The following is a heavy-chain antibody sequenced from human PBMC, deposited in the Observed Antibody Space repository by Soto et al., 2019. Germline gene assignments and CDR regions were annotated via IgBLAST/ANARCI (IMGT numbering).Heavy chain of an antibody. D-gene: IGHD1-1*01. CDR1: GYTFSDHD. V-gene: IGHV1-8*01. J-gene: IGHJ4*02. CDR2: MNPNSGDT. Sequence: QVQLVQSGDEVKKPGASVKVSCKASGYTFSDHDINWVRQASGQGPEWLGWMNPNSGDTGYAQNFQGRVTMTRDTSKRTAYMELSSLRSEDTAVYYCARVGGNWNDDYFDYWGQGTLVTVSS. CDR3: ARVGGNWNDDYFDY.